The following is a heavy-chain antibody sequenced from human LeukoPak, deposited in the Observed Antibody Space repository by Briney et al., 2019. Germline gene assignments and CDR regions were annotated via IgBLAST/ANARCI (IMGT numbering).Heavy chain of an antibody. V-gene: IGHV4-59*01. D-gene: IGHD6-19*01. CDR3: ARIAVSSGWGYFDY. CDR1: GGSILNYY. Sequence: PSETLSLTCTDSGGSILNYYWTWIRQPPGKGLEWIGYIYSTRDTNYNPSLKSRVSISADTSKNQFSLKLSSVTAADTAVYYCARIAVSSGWGYFDYWGQGTLVTASS. J-gene: IGHJ4*02. CDR2: IYSTRDT.